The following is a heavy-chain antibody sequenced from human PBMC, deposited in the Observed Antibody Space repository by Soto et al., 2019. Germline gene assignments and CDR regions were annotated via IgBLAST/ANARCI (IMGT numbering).Heavy chain of an antibody. J-gene: IGHJ5*02. CDR1: GGSIRRGGYY. CDR3: ARGVVVVAATSWFDP. CDR2: IYYSGST. V-gene: IGHV4-31*03. D-gene: IGHD2-15*01. Sequence: QVRLQESGPGLVKPSQTLSLTCTVSGGSIRRGGYYWSWIRQHPGKGLEWIGYIYYSGSTYYNPSLESRVTISVDTSKNQFSLKLSSVTAADTAVYYCARGVVVVAATSWFDPWGQGTLVTVSS.